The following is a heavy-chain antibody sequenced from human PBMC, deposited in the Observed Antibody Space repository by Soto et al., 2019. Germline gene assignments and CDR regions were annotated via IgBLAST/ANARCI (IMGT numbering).Heavy chain of an antibody. J-gene: IGHJ5*02. CDR2: VNPNTGVT. D-gene: IGHD3-9*01. CDR1: GYTFTALY. CDR3: TTLRLDP. Sequence: ASVKVSCKASGYTFTALYMNWVRQAPGQGLEWMGWVNPNTGVTKYAQKFQGRVTMTRDTSINTAYMELSGLTSDDTAVYYCTTLRLDPWGQGTVVTVSS. V-gene: IGHV1-2*02.